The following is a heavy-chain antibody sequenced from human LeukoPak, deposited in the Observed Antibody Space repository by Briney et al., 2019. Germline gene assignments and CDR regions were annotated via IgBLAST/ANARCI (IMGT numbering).Heavy chain of an antibody. D-gene: IGHD3-22*01. V-gene: IGHV3-30*18. Sequence: GGSLRLSCAASGFTFNTYAMHWVRQAPGKGLEWVAVISYDGTKKYYEDSVKGRFTISRDNSKNTLYLEMNSPRSEDTAVHYCAKNSYQTFYYDSSGYYLDYWDQGTLVTVSS. CDR3: AKNSYQTFYYDSSGYYLDY. CDR2: ISYDGTKK. J-gene: IGHJ4*02. CDR1: GFTFNTYA.